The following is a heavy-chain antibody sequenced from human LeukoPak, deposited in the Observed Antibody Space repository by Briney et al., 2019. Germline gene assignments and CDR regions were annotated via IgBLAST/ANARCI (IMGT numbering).Heavy chain of an antibody. D-gene: IGHD4-17*01. CDR2: IWYDGSNK. J-gene: IGHJ4*02. V-gene: IGHV3-33*06. Sequence: PGRSLRLSCAASGFTFSSYGMHWVRQAPGKGLEWVAVIWYDGSNKYYADSVKGRFTISRDNSKNTLYLQMNSLRAEDTAVYYCAKCCGSQLSPVTDYWGQGTLVTVSS. CDR1: GFTFSSYG. CDR3: AKCCGSQLSPVTDY.